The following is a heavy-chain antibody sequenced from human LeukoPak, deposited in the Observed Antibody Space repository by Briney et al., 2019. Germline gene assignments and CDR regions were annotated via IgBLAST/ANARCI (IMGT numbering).Heavy chain of an antibody. J-gene: IGHJ4*02. V-gene: IGHV3-30*18. D-gene: IGHD6-19*01. CDR3: AKFGSIAVAF. Sequence: GGSLRLSCAASGFTFSSYGMHWVRQAPGKGLEWVAVISYDGSNKYYADSVKGRFTISRDNSKNTLYLQMNSLRAEDTAVYYCAKFGSIAVAFWGQGTLVTVSS. CDR2: ISYDGSNK. CDR1: GFTFSSYG.